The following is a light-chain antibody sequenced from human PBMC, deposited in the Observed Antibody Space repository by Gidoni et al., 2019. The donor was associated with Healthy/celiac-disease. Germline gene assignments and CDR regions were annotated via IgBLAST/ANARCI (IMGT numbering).Light chain of an antibody. CDR2: DAA. CDR1: QNVSDF. CDR3: QQRSSWPWT. V-gene: IGKV3-11*01. Sequence: EIVLTQSPATLSLSPGERATLSCRASQNVSDFLTWYRQKPGQSPRLLMYDAANRAAGIPARFSGSGSGTDFTLVVSRLEPEDFGLYYCQQRSSWPWTFGQXTKVE. J-gene: IGKJ1*01.